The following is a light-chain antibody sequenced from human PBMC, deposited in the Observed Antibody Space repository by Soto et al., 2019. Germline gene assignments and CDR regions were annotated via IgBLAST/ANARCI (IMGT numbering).Light chain of an antibody. CDR2: DAS. CDR1: QSVKNF. V-gene: IGKV3-11*01. Sequence: EVVLTQSPATLSLSPGERATLSCMASQSVKNFLTWYHQKPGQAPRLLISDASNRATAIPARFSGSGSGTDFTLTISALEPEDLGVYYCQQRNNWPFTFGPGTKVDIK. J-gene: IGKJ3*01. CDR3: QQRNNWPFT.